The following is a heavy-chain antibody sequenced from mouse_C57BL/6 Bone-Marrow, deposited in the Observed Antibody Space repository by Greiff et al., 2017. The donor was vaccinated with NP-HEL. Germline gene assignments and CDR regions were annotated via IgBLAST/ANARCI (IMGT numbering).Heavy chain of an antibody. V-gene: IGHV14-4*01. CDR2: IDPENGDT. CDR3: TTTDLRFDY. D-gene: IGHD5-1*01. Sequence: VQLQQSGAELVRPGASVKLSCTASGFNIKDDYMHWVKQRPEQGLEWIGWIDPENGDTEYASKFQGKATITADTSSNTAYLQLSSLTSEDTAVYYCTTTDLRFDYWGQGTTLTVSS. CDR1: GFNIKDDY. J-gene: IGHJ2*01.